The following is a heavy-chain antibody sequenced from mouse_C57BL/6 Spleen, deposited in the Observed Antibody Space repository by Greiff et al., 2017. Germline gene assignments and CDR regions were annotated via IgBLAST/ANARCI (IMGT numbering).Heavy chain of an antibody. CDR2: INYDGSST. V-gene: IGHV5-16*01. D-gene: IGHD2-4*01. CDR3: ARDDYDVRFAY. Sequence: EVKLVESEGGLVQPGSSMKLSCTASGFTFSDYYMAWVRQVPEKGLEWVANINYDGSSTYYLDSLKSRFIISRDNAKNILYLQMSSLKSEDTATYYCARDDYDVRFAYWGQGTLVTVSA. CDR1: GFTFSDYY. J-gene: IGHJ3*01.